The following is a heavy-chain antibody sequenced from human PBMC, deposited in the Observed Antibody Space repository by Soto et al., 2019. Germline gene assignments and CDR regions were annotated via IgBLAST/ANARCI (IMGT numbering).Heavy chain of an antibody. Sequence: ASVKVSCKASGYTFTSYDINWVRQATGQGLEWMGWMNPNSGNTGYAQKFQGRVTMTRNTSISTAYMELSSLRTDDSAVYYCAKGLDIVLVSGGIKPYYYYGVDVWGQGTTVTVSS. CDR1: GYTFTSYD. CDR2: MNPNSGNT. D-gene: IGHD2-8*01. CDR3: AKGLDIVLVSGGIKPYYYYGVDV. J-gene: IGHJ6*02. V-gene: IGHV1-8*01.